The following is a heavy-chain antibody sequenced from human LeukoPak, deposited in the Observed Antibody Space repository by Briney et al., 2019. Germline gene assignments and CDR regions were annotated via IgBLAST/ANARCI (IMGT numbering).Heavy chain of an antibody. CDR1: GFMFSSYA. Sequence: GGSLRLSCAASGFMFSSYAMAWVRQAPGKGLEWVSDISDSGGSTSYVDSVKGRFTISRDNSKNTLYLQMNSLRAEDTAVYYCAKGGYYDFWSGSVIKAFDYWGQGTLVTVSS. J-gene: IGHJ4*02. CDR2: ISDSGGST. D-gene: IGHD3-3*01. CDR3: AKGGYYDFWSGSVIKAFDY. V-gene: IGHV3-23*01.